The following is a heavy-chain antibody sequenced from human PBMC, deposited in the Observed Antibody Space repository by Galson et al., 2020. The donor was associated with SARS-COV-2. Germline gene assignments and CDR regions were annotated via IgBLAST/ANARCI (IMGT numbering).Heavy chain of an antibody. Sequence: PSETLSLTCAVYGGTFSGYYWNWIRQPPGKGLEWIGEINDGGRTNYNPSLESRVGISVDTSKKQFSLKLSSVTAADTAVYHCARGRYPRADGILLWMYRIASSGVFDSWSQGTRVTVSS. CDR1: GGTFSGYY. J-gene: IGHJ4*02. D-gene: IGHD6-13*01. V-gene: IGHV4-34*01. CDR2: INDGGRT. CDR3: ARGRYPRADGILLWMYRIASSGVFDS.